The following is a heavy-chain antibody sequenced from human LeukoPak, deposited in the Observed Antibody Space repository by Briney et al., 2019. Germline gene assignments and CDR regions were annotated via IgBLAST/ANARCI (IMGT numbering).Heavy chain of an antibody. V-gene: IGHV3-33*01. CDR3: ARDEYSYGSAPGRMDY. CDR2: IWHDGSNQ. J-gene: IGHJ4*02. Sequence: PGGSLRLSCAASGFLFSAFGIHWVRQAPGRGLEWVAVIWHDGSNQYYADSVKGRFTISRDNSKNTLYLQMNNVRAEDTAIYYCARDEYSYGSAPGRMDYWGQGALVIVS. D-gene: IGHD5-18*01. CDR1: GFLFSAFG.